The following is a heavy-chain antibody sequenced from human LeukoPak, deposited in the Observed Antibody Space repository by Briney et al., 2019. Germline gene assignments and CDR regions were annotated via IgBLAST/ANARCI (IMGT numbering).Heavy chain of an antibody. CDR3: WIVPGIAAAGDFDY. CDR1: GGTFSSYA. V-gene: IGHV1-69*05. Sequence: ASVKVSCKASGGTFSSYAISWVRQAPGQGLEWMGGIIPIFGTANYAQKFQGRVTITTDESTSTAYMELSSLRSEDTAVYYCWIVPGIAAAGDFDYWGQGTLVTVSS. J-gene: IGHJ4*02. D-gene: IGHD6-13*01. CDR2: IIPIFGTA.